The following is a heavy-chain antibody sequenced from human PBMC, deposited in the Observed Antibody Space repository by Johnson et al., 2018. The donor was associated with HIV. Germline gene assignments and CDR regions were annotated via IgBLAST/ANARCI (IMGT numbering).Heavy chain of an antibody. J-gene: IGHJ3*02. CDR2: IKQGGSEK. Sequence: VQLVESGGGLVRPGESLRLSCVASGFTFSGYWMTWVRQAPGKGLEWVANIKQGGSEKYYVDSVKGRFTISRDNAKKSLYLQMNSLRAEDTAVYYCARGTLTAFDIWGQGTMVTVSS. D-gene: IGHD2-2*01. CDR3: ARGTLTAFDI. V-gene: IGHV3-7*03. CDR1: GFTFSGYW.